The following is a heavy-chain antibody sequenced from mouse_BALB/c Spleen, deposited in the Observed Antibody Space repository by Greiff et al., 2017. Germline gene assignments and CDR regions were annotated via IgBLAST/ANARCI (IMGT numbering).Heavy chain of an antibody. Sequence: EVQRVESGGGLVQPGGSRKLSCAASGFTFSSFGMHWVRQAPEKGLEWVAYISSGSSTIYYADTVKGRFTISRDNPKNTLFLQMTSLRSEDTAMYYCARNPYHYGYNYAMDYWGQGTSVTVSA. CDR1: GFTFSSFG. V-gene: IGHV5-17*02. CDR3: ARNPYHYGYNYAMDY. J-gene: IGHJ4*01. CDR2: ISSGSSTI. D-gene: IGHD1-2*01.